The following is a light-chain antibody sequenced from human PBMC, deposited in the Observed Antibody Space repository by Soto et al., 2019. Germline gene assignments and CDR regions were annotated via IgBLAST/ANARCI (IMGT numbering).Light chain of an antibody. CDR2: EVS. J-gene: IGLJ3*02. CDR3: CSYVGSKNLGV. CDR1: SSDVGGYNY. V-gene: IGLV2-8*01. Sequence: QSALTQPPSASGSPGQSVTISCTGTSSDVGGYNYVSWYQQHPGKAPTLMIYEVSKRPSGVPDRFSGSKSGNTASLTVSGLQAEDEAEYFCCSYVGSKNLGVCGGGTKLTVL.